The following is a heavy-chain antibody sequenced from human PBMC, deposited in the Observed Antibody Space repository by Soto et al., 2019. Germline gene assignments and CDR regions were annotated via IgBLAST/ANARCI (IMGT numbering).Heavy chain of an antibody. CDR1: GFTVSSNY. D-gene: IGHD6-6*01. J-gene: IGHJ2*01. V-gene: IGHV3-66*01. CDR3: ARRIAARPFGWYFDL. Sequence: EVQLVESGGGLVQPGGSLRLSCAASGFTVSSNYMSWVRQAPGKGLEWVSVIYSGGSTYYADSVKGRFTISRDNSKITLYLQMNSQRAEDTAVYYCARRIAARPFGWYFDLWGRGTLVTVSS. CDR2: IYSGGST.